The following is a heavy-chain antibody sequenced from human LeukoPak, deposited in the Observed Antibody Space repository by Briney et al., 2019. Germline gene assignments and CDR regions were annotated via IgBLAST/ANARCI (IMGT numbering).Heavy chain of an antibody. CDR2: IIPIFGTA. Sequence: SVKVSCKASGGTFSSYAISWVRQAPGQGLEWMGGIIPIFGTANYAQKFQGRVTITADESTSTAYMELSSLRSEDTAVYYCARERGGGTRNWFDPWGQGTLVTVSS. V-gene: IGHV1-69*13. J-gene: IGHJ5*02. CDR1: GGTFSSYA. D-gene: IGHD3-16*01. CDR3: ARERGGGTRNWFDP.